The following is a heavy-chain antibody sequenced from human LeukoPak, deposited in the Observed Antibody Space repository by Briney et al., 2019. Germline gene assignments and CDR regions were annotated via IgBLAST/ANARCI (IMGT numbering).Heavy chain of an antibody. D-gene: IGHD3-10*01. CDR3: ARLPFYYGSGNYYYYMDV. CDR1: GGSISSYY. CDR2: IYYSGST. J-gene: IGHJ6*03. V-gene: IGHV4-59*08. Sequence: PSETLSLTCTVSGGSISSYYWSWIRQPPGTGLEWIGYIYYSGSTNYNHSLKSRVTITVDTYKNQFSLKLSSVTAADTAVYYCARLPFYYGSGNYYYYMDVWGKGTTVTVSS.